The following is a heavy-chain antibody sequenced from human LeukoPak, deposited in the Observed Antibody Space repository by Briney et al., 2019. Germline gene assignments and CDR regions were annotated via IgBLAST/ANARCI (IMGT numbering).Heavy chain of an antibody. J-gene: IGHJ4*02. V-gene: IGHV4-39*01. Sequence: SETLSLTCTVSGGSISSSSYYWGWIRQPPGKGLEWIGSIYYSGSTYYNPSLKSRVTISVDTSKHQFSLRLSSVTASDTAVYYCARQYGSGSYYPPFDYWGQGTLVTVSS. CDR3: ARQYGSGSYYPPFDY. D-gene: IGHD3-10*01. CDR2: IYYSGST. CDR1: GGSISSSSYY.